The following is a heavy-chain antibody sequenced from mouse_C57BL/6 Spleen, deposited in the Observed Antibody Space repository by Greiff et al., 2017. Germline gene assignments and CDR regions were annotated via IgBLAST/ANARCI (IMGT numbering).Heavy chain of an antibody. CDR2: IYPSDSDT. D-gene: IGHD1-1*01. J-gene: IGHJ1*03. CDR3: ARGDFVTTVVHWYFDV. CDR1: GYTFTSYW. V-gene: IGHV1-61*01. Sequence: VQLQQSGAELVRPGSSVKLSCKASGYTFTSYWMDWVKQRPGQGLEWIGNIYPSDSDTHYNQKFKDKATLTVDKSSSTAYMQLSSLTYENSADYYCARGDFVTTVVHWYFDVWSTGTTLTVSS.